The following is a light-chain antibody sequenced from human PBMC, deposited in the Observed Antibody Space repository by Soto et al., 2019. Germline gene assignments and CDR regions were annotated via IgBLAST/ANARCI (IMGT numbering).Light chain of an antibody. CDR3: QQRSNS. CDR2: DAS. Sequence: EIVLTQSPATLSLSPGERATLSCRASQSVSSYLAWYQQKPGQAPRLLIYDASNRATGIPARFSGSGSGTDFTLTISILEPEDFAVYYCQQRSNSFGQGTKLEIK. J-gene: IGKJ2*01. V-gene: IGKV3-11*01. CDR1: QSVSSY.